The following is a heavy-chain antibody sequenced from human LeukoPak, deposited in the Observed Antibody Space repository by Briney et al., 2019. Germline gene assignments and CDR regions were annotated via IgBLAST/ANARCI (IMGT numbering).Heavy chain of an antibody. Sequence: PSGTLSLTCAVSSDSISSTYWWTWVRQPPGKGLEWIGSIPDSGNTYYNPSLKSRVTISVDTSKNQFSLKLSSVTAADTAVYYCASSAGVDYWGQGTLVTVSS. J-gene: IGHJ4*02. CDR2: IPDSGNT. V-gene: IGHV4-4*02. CDR1: SDSISSTYW. CDR3: ASSAGVDY.